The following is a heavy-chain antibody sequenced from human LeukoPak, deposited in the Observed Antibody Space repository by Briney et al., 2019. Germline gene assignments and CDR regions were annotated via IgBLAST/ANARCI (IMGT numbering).Heavy chain of an antibody. Sequence: PGGSLRLSCAASGFTFSSYWMSRVRQAPGKGLEWVANIKQDGSEKYYVDSVKGRFTISRDNAKNSLYLQMNSLRAEDTAVYYCARVNYGGSYYYYYYMDVWGKGTTVTVSS. CDR3: ARVNYGGSYYYYYYMDV. D-gene: IGHD1-26*01. CDR2: IKQDGSEK. CDR1: GFTFSSYW. J-gene: IGHJ6*03. V-gene: IGHV3-7*01.